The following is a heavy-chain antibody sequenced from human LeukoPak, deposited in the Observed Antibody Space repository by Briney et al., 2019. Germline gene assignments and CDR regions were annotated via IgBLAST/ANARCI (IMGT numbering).Heavy chain of an antibody. CDR1: GYSISSGYY. CDR2: IYHSGST. V-gene: IGHV4-38-2*02. Sequence: SETLSLTCTVSGYSISSGYYWGWIRQPPGKGLEWIGSIYHSGSTYYNPSLKSRVTISVDTSKNQFSLKLSSVTAADTAVYYCASLVGATYDAFDIWGQGTMVTVSS. J-gene: IGHJ3*02. CDR3: ASLVGATYDAFDI. D-gene: IGHD1-26*01.